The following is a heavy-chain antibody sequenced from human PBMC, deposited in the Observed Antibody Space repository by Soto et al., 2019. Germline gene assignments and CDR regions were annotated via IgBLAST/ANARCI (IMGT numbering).Heavy chain of an antibody. Sequence: PGGSLRHSCAASGFTFSSYAMSWVRQAPGKGLEWVSAISGSGGSTYYADSVKGRFTISRDNSKNTLYLQMNSLRAEDTAVYYCAKQLTGRSWTSPPWFDPWGQGTLVTVSS. J-gene: IGHJ5*02. D-gene: IGHD6-13*01. CDR3: AKQLTGRSWTSPPWFDP. CDR1: GFTFSSYA. V-gene: IGHV3-23*01. CDR2: ISGSGGST.